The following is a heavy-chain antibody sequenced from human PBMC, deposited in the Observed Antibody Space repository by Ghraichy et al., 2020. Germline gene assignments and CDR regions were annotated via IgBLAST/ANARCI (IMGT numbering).Heavy chain of an antibody. CDR2: IWYDGSKK. D-gene: IGHD6-13*01. J-gene: IGHJ4*02. Sequence: GKSLNISCAASGFSFSSYGMHWVRQAPGKGLEWLAVIWYDGSKKYYVDSVKGRFTISRDNSKDTLYLQMNSLRAEDTAVYYCATVGRDSSSWYFDYWGQGTLVTVSS. CDR3: ATVGRDSSSWYFDY. V-gene: IGHV3-33*01. CDR1: GFSFSSYG.